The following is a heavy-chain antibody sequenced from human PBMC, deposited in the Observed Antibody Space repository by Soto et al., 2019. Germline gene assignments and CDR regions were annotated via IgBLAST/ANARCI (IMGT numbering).Heavy chain of an antibody. CDR1: GGAITTDTYY. CDR3: ARIRYVTLQNYYYMDV. Sequence: SETLSLTCTVSGGAITTDTYYWGWIRQPPGKGLEWIGTIFYTGTIYYNPSLKSRLTISGDTSKNQLSLKLSSVTAADTAVYYCARIRYVTLQNYYYMDVWGKGTTVTVSS. J-gene: IGHJ6*03. CDR2: IFYTGTI. V-gene: IGHV4-39*01. D-gene: IGHD3-9*01.